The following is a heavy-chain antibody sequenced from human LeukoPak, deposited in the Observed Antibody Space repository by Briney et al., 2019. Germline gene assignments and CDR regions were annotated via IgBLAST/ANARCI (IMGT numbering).Heavy chain of an antibody. V-gene: IGHV1-46*01. Sequence: ASVKVSCKASGYTFTNYYMHWVRQAPGQGLERMGVINPSGGTTSYAQKFQGGVTMTRDTSTSTVYMELSSLRSEDTAVYYCARAFGSGSYHNPDHWGQGTLVTVSS. CDR2: INPSGGTT. CDR3: ARAFGSGSYHNPDH. CDR1: GYTFTNYY. D-gene: IGHD3-10*01. J-gene: IGHJ5*02.